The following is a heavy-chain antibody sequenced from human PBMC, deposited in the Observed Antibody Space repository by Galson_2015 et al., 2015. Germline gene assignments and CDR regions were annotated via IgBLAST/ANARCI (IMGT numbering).Heavy chain of an antibody. D-gene: IGHD4-11*01. Sequence: PLSLTCTVSGGSVSSGGYYWSWIRQHRGEGLEWIGYIYFSGSTYYNPSLKSRVTISVDTSKNQFSLKLSSVTAEDTAVYFCARDRGTVNRDGMDVWGQGTMVTVSS. CDR2: IYFSGST. J-gene: IGHJ6*02. CDR3: ARDRGTVNRDGMDV. V-gene: IGHV4-31*03. CDR1: GGSVSSGGYY.